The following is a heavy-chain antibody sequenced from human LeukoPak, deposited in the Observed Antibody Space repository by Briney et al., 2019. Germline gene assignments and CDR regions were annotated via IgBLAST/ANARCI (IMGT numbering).Heavy chain of an antibody. V-gene: IGHV3-21*01. CDR1: GFTFSTYN. J-gene: IGHJ4*02. D-gene: IGHD5-18*01. CDR3: ARDRGYNIGFDY. CDR2: IRTTSTYI. Sequence: GGSLRLSCAASGFTFSTYNMNWVRQAPGKGLEWVSSIRTTSTYIYYADSVKGRFTISRDNAKNSLYLQMNSLRADDTAVYYCARDRGYNIGFDYWGQGALVTVSS.